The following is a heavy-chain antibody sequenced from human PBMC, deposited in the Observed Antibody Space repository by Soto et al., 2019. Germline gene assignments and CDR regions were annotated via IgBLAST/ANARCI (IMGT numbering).Heavy chain of an antibody. D-gene: IGHD6-13*01. CDR2: ISSNSGNI. Sequence: EVQLVESGGGIVEPGRSLRLSCAASGFSFDNFAMHWVRQAPGKGLVRVSSISSNSGNIGYADSVKGRFTISRDNAQDSLYLEMTSLRVEDTALYYCAKGGRSSWRMDGLHMWGQGTMVTASS. CDR3: AKGGRSSWRMDGLHM. V-gene: IGHV3-9*01. CDR1: GFSFDNFA. J-gene: IGHJ3*01.